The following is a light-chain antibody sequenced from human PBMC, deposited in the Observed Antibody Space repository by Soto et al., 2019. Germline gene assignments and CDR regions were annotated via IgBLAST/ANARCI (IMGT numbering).Light chain of an antibody. J-gene: IGKJ5*01. CDR1: QGVSSN. V-gene: IGKV3-15*01. CDR3: QQYNHFIT. Sequence: IVMTQSPATMSMPPWESATLSCRASQGVSSNLAWYQQKPGQAPRLLIYGASTRATGIPARFSGSGSGTEFTLTISCLQSEDFGVYCCQQYNHFITFGQGTRLEIK. CDR2: GAS.